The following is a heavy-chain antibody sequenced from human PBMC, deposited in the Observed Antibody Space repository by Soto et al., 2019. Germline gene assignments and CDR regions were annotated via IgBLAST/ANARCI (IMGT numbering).Heavy chain of an antibody. CDR2: ISGSGSMTYYT. D-gene: IGHD2-21*01. Sequence: EVQLLESGGDLVQPGGSLRLSCAASGFTFSSYVMTWVRQAPGKGLEWVSSISGSGSMTYYTNYADSVKGRFTISRDNSKNTLYLQMSCLSAEETAVYYCAKVVIPNADMMFHYWGQGTLVTVSS. V-gene: IGHV3-23*01. J-gene: IGHJ4*02. CDR1: GFTFSSYV. CDR3: AKVVIPNADMMFHY.